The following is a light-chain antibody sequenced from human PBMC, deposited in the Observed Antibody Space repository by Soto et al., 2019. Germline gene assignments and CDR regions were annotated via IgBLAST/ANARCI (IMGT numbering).Light chain of an antibody. Sequence: QSVLTQPASVSGSPGQSITISCTGTSSDVGGYNYVSWYQQHPGKAPKLMIYDVSNRPSGVSNRFSGSKSGNTASLSISGLQAEDEAEDDCSSYTSSSTLDVVFGGGTKLTVL. CDR1: SSDVGGYNY. CDR3: SSYTSSSTLDVV. CDR2: DVS. J-gene: IGLJ2*01. V-gene: IGLV2-14*01.